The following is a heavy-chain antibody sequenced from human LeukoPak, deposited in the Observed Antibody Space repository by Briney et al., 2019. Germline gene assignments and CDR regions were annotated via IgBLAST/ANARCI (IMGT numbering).Heavy chain of an antibody. D-gene: IGHD6-19*01. V-gene: IGHV3-23*01. Sequence: GGSLRLSCAASGFTFSNYAMGWFRQAPGMGLEWVSSISSSGGSTYYADSAKGRFTISRDNSKNTLFLHMNSLSAEDTAIYYCARDSLEGFNSAWYGYYWGQGTHVTVSS. CDR1: GFTFSNYA. J-gene: IGHJ4*02. CDR3: ARDSLEGFNSAWYGYY. CDR2: ISSSGGST.